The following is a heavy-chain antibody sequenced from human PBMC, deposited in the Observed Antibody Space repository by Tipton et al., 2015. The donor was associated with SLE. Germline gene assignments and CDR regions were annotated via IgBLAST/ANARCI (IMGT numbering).Heavy chain of an antibody. V-gene: IGHV4-39*07. Sequence: LRLSCTVSGGSVSSSSKYWAWIRQPPGKGLEWIGSIYYTGTTTYYNSFLKSRVTMSVDTSQNQFSLTLSSVTAADTAVYYCTRPLRSPVWYFDPWGRGTLVTVSS. CDR2: IYYTGTTT. D-gene: IGHD4-17*01. CDR1: GGSVSSSSKY. CDR3: TRPLRSPVWYFDP. J-gene: IGHJ2*01.